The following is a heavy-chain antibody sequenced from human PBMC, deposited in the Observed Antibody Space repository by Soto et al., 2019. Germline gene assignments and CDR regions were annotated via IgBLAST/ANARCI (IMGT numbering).Heavy chain of an antibody. CDR1: GGSISSGGYY. Sequence: SETLSLTCPVSGGSISSGGYYWSWIRQHPGKGLEWIGYIYYSGSTYYNPSLKSRVTISVDTSKNQFSLKLSSVTAADTAVYYCARAAIFYWFDPWGQGTLVTVSS. J-gene: IGHJ5*02. CDR3: ARAAIFYWFDP. CDR2: IYYSGST. V-gene: IGHV4-31*03. D-gene: IGHD2-21*01.